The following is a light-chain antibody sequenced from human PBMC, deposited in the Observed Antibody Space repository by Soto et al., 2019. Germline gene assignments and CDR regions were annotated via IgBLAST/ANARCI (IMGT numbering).Light chain of an antibody. CDR1: QGINND. CDR2: AAS. CDR3: LQNYNSPYT. V-gene: IGKV1-6*01. J-gene: IGKJ2*01. Sequence: AIQMTQSPSSLSASVGDRVTITCRASQGINNDLVWYQQKPGKAPKLLIYAASSLQSGVPSRFSGSGSGTAFTLTISSLQPEDFATYYCLQNYNSPYTFGQGTKLEIK.